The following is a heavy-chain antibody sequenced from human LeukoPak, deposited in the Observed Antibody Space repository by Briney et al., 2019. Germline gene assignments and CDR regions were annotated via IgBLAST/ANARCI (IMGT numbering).Heavy chain of an antibody. Sequence: SGTLSLTCAVSGGSINRSNWCNWVRQPPGKGLEWIGYIYYSGSTNYNPSLKSRVTISVDTSKNQFSLNLNSVTAADTAFYYCASDRIWFGESTNEYWGQGTLVTVSS. CDR2: IYYSGST. D-gene: IGHD3-10*01. J-gene: IGHJ4*02. CDR3: ASDRIWFGESTNEY. CDR1: GGSINRSNW. V-gene: IGHV4-4*02.